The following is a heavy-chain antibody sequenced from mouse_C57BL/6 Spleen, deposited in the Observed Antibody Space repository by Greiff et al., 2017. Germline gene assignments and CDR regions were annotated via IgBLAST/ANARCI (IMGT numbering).Heavy chain of an antibody. Sequence: VKLVESGPELVKPGASVKLSCKASGYTFTSYDINWVKQRPGQGLEWIGWIYPRDGSTKYNEKFKGKATLTVDTSSSTAYMELHSLTSEASAVYFCARESHYGLYAMDYWGQGTSVTVSS. CDR3: ARESHYGLYAMDY. J-gene: IGHJ4*01. D-gene: IGHD1-1*01. V-gene: IGHV1-85*01. CDR2: IYPRDGST. CDR1: GYTFTSYD.